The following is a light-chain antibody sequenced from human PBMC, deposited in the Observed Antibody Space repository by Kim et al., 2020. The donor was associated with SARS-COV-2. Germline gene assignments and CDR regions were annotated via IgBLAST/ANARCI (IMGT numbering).Light chain of an antibody. CDR3: RQYNDWPPIT. CDR2: GAS. Sequence: SPGERATLSFRASQSVGSNLAWYQQKPGQAPRLLIYGASIRATGIPARFSGSGSGTEFTLTISILQSEDFAVYYCRQYNDWPPITFGQGTRLEIK. CDR1: QSVGSN. V-gene: IGKV3D-15*03. J-gene: IGKJ5*01.